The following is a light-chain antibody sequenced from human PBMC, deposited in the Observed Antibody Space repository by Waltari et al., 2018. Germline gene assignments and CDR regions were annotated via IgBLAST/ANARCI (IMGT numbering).Light chain of an antibody. CDR3: QSYDRSLSGSV. CDR2: GDN. Sequence: QSVLTQPPSVSGAPGQRVTTPCTGSSSNLRAGYAAHWYQHLPGTGPKLIICGDNNRPSGVPDRFSGSKSGTSASLAITGLQAEDEADYYCQSYDRSLSGSVFGGGTKLTVL. J-gene: IGLJ2*01. CDR1: SSNLRAGYA. V-gene: IGLV1-40*01.